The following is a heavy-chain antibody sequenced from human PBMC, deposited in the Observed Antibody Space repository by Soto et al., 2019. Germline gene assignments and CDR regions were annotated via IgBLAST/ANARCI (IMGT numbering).Heavy chain of an antibody. D-gene: IGHD4-17*01. CDR3: ARGRGDYGDYYYYYMDV. Sequence: SETKSLTCAVYGGSISGYYSSWIRPHTGKGLEWIGEINHSGSTNYNPSLKSRVTISVDTSKNQFSLKLSSVTAADTAVYYCARGRGDYGDYYYYYMDVWGKGTTVTVSS. V-gene: IGHV4-34*01. CDR1: GGSISGYY. CDR2: INHSGST. J-gene: IGHJ6*03.